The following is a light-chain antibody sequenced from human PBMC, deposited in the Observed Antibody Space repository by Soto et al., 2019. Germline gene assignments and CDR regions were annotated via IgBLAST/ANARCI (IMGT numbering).Light chain of an antibody. CDR3: SSYSTGGSYV. Sequence: QSALTQPASVSGSPGQSIAISCTGTSSDVGGYNSASWYQQHPGKAPKLLIYDVSNWPSGVSNRFSGSKSGNTASLTISGLQAEDEADYYCSSYSTGGSYVFGTGTKLTVL. J-gene: IGLJ1*01. V-gene: IGLV2-14*03. CDR1: SSDVGGYNS. CDR2: DVS.